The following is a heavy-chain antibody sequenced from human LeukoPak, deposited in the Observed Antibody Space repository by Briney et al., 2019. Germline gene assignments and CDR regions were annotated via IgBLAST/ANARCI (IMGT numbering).Heavy chain of an antibody. CDR1: GYTFTSYD. V-gene: IGHV1-8*03. CDR3: AREGCTNGVCYPYYYYHMDV. Sequence: ASVKVSCKASGYTFTSYDINWVRQATGQGLEWMGWMNPNSGNTGYAQKFQGRVTITRNTSISTAYMERSSLRSEDTAVYYCAREGCTNGVCYPYYYYHMDVWGKGTTVTVSS. CDR2: MNPNSGNT. D-gene: IGHD2-8*01. J-gene: IGHJ6*03.